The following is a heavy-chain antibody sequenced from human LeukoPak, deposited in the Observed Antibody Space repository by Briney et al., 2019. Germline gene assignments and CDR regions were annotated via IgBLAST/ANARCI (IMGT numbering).Heavy chain of an antibody. Sequence: SQTLSLTCAISGDSVSNIGASWNCIRQSPSRGLEWLGRTYYRSKWYNDYAVSVKSRLIITPDTSKNQFSLQLNSVTPEDTAVYYCARTPSGWWFANWGQGTLVTVSS. CDR2: TYYRSKWYN. D-gene: IGHD6-19*01. CDR1: GDSVSNIGAS. V-gene: IGHV6-1*01. J-gene: IGHJ4*02. CDR3: ARTPSGWWFAN.